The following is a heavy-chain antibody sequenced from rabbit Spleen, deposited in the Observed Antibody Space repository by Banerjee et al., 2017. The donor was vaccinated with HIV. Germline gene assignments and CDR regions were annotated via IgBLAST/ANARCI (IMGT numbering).Heavy chain of an antibody. CDR2: IYTGNGKN. J-gene: IGHJ6*01. CDR1: GFSFNSGYD. D-gene: IGHD7-1*01. V-gene: IGHV1S45*01. CDR3: ARDTGTSFSTYGMDL. Sequence: QEQLVESGGGLVQPEGSLTLTCEASGFSFNSGYDMCWVRQAPGKGLEWIACIYTGNGKNYYASWAKGRFTISKTSSTTVTLQMTSLTAADTATYFCARDTGTSFSTYGMDLWGPGTLVTV.